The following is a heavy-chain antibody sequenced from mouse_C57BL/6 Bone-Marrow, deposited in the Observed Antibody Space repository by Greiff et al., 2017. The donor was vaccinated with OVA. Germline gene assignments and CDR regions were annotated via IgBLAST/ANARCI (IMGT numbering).Heavy chain of an antibody. CDR2: ISYDGSN. V-gene: IGHV3-6*01. J-gene: IGHJ1*03. Sequence: EVQLQQSGPGLVKPSQSLSLTSGYYWNWIRQFPGNKLEWMGYISYDGSNNYNPSLKNRISITRETSKNQFFLKLNSVTTEDTDTYYCARRVTPYWYFDVWGTGTTVTVSS. D-gene: IGHD2-1*01. CDR3: ARRVTPYWYFDV. CDR1: SGYY.